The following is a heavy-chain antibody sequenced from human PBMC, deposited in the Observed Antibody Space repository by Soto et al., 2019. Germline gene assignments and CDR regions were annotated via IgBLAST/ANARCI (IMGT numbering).Heavy chain of an antibody. J-gene: IGHJ4*02. D-gene: IGHD3-16*02. CDR1: GYTLTELS. Sequence: ASVKVSFKVSGYTLTELSMHWVLQAPGKGLDWMGGFDPEDGETIYAQKFQGRVTMTEDTSTDTPYMELSSLRSEATAVYYCALIWGSYRTFDYWGQGNLVTVSS. V-gene: IGHV1-24*01. CDR2: FDPEDGET. CDR3: ALIWGSYRTFDY.